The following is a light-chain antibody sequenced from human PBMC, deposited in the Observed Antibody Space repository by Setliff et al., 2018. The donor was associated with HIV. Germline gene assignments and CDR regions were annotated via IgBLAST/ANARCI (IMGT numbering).Light chain of an antibody. Sequence: QPPSVSVAPGKTARITCGGNNIGSKSVHWYQQKPGQAPVLVVYDDNDRPSGIPERFSGSNSGNTATLTISRVEAGDEADYYCQVWDSSSDHHVFGTGTKV. J-gene: IGLJ1*01. CDR1: NIGSKS. V-gene: IGLV3-21*03. CDR3: QVWDSSSDHHV. CDR2: DDN.